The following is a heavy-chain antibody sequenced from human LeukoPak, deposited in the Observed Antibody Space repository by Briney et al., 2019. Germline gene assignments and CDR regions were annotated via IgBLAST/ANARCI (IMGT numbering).Heavy chain of an antibody. CDR3: ARSERRGWYFDL. J-gene: IGHJ2*01. V-gene: IGHV4-34*01. Sequence: SETLSLTCAVYGGSFSEHYWSWIRQPPGKSLEWIGEITHAENTNYNPSLKSRVTISVDTSKNQFSLKLTSVTATDTAVYYCARSERRGWYFDLWGRGSLVTVSS. D-gene: IGHD1-26*01. CDR2: ITHAENT. CDR1: GGSFSEHY.